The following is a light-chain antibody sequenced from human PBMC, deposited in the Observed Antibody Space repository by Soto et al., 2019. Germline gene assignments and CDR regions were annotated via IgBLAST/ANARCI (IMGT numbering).Light chain of an antibody. J-gene: IGKJ3*01. CDR3: QQYGSSPLIT. CDR2: GAS. CDR1: QSVSSSY. V-gene: IGKV3-20*01. Sequence: EIVLTQSPGTLSLSPGERATLSCRASQSVSSSYLAWYQQKPGQAPRLLIYGASSRATGIPDRFSGSGSGTDFTLTISGLEPEDFAVYYCQQYGSSPLITVGPGTKVDIK.